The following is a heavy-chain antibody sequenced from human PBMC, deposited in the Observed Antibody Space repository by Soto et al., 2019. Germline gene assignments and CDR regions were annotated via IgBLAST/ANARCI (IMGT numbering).Heavy chain of an antibody. CDR1: GFTFSSYA. J-gene: IGHJ4*02. D-gene: IGHD2-8*02. V-gene: IGHV3-30*04. CDR2: TSYDGSKE. CDR3: AGVVYGGNSVSSY. Sequence: GGSLRLSCAASGFTFSSYAMSWVRQAPGKGLEWVAATSYDGSKEYYTDSVKGRFTVSRDNSKNTLDLQMNSLRAEDTALYYCAGVVYGGNSVSSYWGQGTLVTVSS.